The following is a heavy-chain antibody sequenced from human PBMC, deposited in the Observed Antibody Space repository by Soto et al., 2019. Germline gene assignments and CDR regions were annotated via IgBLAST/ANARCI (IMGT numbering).Heavy chain of an antibody. V-gene: IGHV5-51*01. CDR3: ARRGGTPGYYYYGMDV. CDR1: GYSFTSYW. D-gene: IGHD1-1*01. Sequence: PGASLKISCKGSGYSFTSYWTGWVRQMPGKGLEWMGIIYPGDSDTRYSPSFQGQVTISADKSISTAYLQWSSLKASDTAMYYCARRGGTPGYYYYGMDVWGQGTTVTVSS. CDR2: IYPGDSDT. J-gene: IGHJ6*02.